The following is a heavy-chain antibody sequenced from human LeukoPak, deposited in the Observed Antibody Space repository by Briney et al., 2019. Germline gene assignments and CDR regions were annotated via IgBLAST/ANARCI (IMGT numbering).Heavy chain of an antibody. CDR3: TRSRYSGYVIDY. Sequence: SETLSLTCTVSGRTITSNYWSWIRQPPGKGLEWIGYIYYSGTTNCNPSLKSRVTMSVDTSKNQFSLKLSSVTAADTAVYYCTRSRYSGYVIDYWGQGTLVTVSS. CDR1: GRTITSNY. D-gene: IGHD5-12*01. V-gene: IGHV4-59*01. J-gene: IGHJ4*02. CDR2: IYYSGTT.